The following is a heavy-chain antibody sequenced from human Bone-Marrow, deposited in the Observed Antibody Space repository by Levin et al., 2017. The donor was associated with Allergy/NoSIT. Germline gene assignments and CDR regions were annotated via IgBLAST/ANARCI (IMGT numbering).Heavy chain of an antibody. V-gene: IGHV1-69*06. CDR3: ARGGYCSSTSCYRGPTHGWFDP. D-gene: IGHD2-2*02. CDR1: GGTFSSYA. J-gene: IGHJ5*02. CDR2: IIPIFGTA. Sequence: AASVKVSCKASGGTFSSYAISWVRQAPGQGLEWMGGIIPIFGTANYAQKFQGRVTITADKSTSTAYMELSSLRSEDTAVYYCARGGYCSSTSCYRGPTHGWFDPWGQGTLVTVSS.